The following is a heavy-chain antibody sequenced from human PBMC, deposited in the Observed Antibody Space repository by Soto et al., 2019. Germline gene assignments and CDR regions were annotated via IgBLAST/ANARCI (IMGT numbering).Heavy chain of an antibody. V-gene: IGHV3-23*01. Sequence: EVQLLESGGGLVQPGGSLRLSCAASGFTFSSYAMSWVRQAPGKGLEWVSAISGSGGSTYYADSVKGRFTISRDNSKNTLYLQMNSLRAEDTAVYYCAKGRLRSLPGYYYYGMDVWGQGTTVTVSS. CDR2: ISGSGGST. D-gene: IGHD4-17*01. J-gene: IGHJ6*02. CDR3: AKGRLRSLPGYYYYGMDV. CDR1: GFTFSSYA.